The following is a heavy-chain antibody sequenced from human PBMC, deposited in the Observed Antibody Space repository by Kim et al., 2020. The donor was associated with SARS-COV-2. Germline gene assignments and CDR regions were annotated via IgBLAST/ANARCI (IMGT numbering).Heavy chain of an antibody. Sequence: GGSLRLSCAASGFTFSSYAMSWVRQAPGKGLEWVSVIYSGGSSTYYADSVKGRFTISRDNSKNTLYLQMNSLRAEDTAVYYCAKDSGSGRGYDHDAFDI. CDR2: IYSGGSST. CDR1: GFTFSSYA. CDR3: AKDSGSGRGYDHDAFDI. J-gene: IGHJ3*02. D-gene: IGHD5-12*01. V-gene: IGHV3-23*03.